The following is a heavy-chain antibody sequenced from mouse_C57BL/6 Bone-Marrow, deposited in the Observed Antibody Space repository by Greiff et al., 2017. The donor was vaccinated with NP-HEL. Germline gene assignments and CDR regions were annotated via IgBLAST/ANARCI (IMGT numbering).Heavy chain of an antibody. J-gene: IGHJ4*01. CDR3: TSLWVYPY. CDR1: GYTFTDYE. CDR2: IDPETGGT. Sequence: VKLMESGAELVRPGASVTLSCKASGYTFTDYEMHWVKQTPVHGLEWIGAIDPETGGTAYNQKFKGKAILTADKSSSTAYMELRSLTSEDSAVYYCTSLWVYPYWGQGTSVTVSS. D-gene: IGHD6-2*01. V-gene: IGHV1-15*01.